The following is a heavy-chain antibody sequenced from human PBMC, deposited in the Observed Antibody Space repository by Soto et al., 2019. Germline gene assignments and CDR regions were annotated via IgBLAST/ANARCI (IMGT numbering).Heavy chain of an antibody. V-gene: IGHV4-34*01. J-gene: IGHJ4*02. CDR2: INHSGST. CDR3: ARDYCSSTSCWDY. Sequence: SETLSLTCAVYGGSFSGYYWSWIRQPPGKGLEWIGEINHSGSTNYNPSVKIRVTISVDTSKNQFALKLSSVTAADTAVYYCARDYCSSTSCWDYWGQGTLVTVSS. D-gene: IGHD2-2*01. CDR1: GGSFSGYY.